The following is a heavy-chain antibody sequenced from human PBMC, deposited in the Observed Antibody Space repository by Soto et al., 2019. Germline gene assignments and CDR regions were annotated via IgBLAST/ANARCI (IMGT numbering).Heavy chain of an antibody. CDR2: INPNSGGT. Sequence: GTSVKVSCEASGYRFTGYYMHWVRQAPGQGLEWMGWINPNSGGTNYAQKFQGWVTMTRDTSISTAYMELSRLRSDDTAVYYCARSTPSRFWFDPWGQGTLVTVSS. CDR1: GYRFTGYY. V-gene: IGHV1-2*04. D-gene: IGHD2-2*01. CDR3: ARSTPSRFWFDP. J-gene: IGHJ5*02.